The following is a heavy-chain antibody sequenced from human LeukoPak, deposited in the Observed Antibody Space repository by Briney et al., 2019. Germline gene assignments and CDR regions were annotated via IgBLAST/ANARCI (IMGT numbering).Heavy chain of an antibody. D-gene: IGHD6-19*01. CDR1: GFTFSSYG. J-gene: IGHJ4*02. Sequence: GGSLRLSCAASGFTFSSYGMHWVRQAPGKRLEWVAVIWYDGSNKYYADSVKGRFTISRDNSKNSLYLQMNSLRAEDTAVYYCARDHSSGWYSDYFDYWGQGTLVTVYS. V-gene: IGHV3-33*01. CDR3: ARDHSSGWYSDYFDY. CDR2: IWYDGSNK.